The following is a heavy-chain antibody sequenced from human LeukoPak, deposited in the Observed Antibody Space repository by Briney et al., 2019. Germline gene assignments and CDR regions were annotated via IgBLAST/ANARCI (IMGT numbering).Heavy chain of an antibody. CDR3: ARDKASGQLAYYFDY. V-gene: IGHV3-30*02. J-gene: IGHJ4*02. Sequence: PGGSLRLSCAASGFTFSSYDIHWVRQAPGKGLEWVAFIRYDGSNKYYADSVKGRFTISRDNSKNTLYLQMNSLRAEDTAVYYCARDKASGQLAYYFDYWGQGTLVTVSS. CDR1: GFTFSSYD. D-gene: IGHD6-6*01. CDR2: IRYDGSNK.